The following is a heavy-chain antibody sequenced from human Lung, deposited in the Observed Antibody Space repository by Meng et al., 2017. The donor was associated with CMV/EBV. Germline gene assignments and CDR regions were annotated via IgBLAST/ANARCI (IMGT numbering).Heavy chain of an antibody. D-gene: IGHD3-16*01. CDR3: ARSWDGMDF. CDR2: INRDGSEK. Sequence: LTCAASGFRFSTYSMSWVRQAPGKGLEWLASINRDGSEKDYVDSVKGRFTISRDNAKNSLYLVMNSLRAEDTALYYCARSWDGMDFWGQGTTVTVSS. CDR1: GFRFSTYS. V-gene: IGHV3-7*03. J-gene: IGHJ6*02.